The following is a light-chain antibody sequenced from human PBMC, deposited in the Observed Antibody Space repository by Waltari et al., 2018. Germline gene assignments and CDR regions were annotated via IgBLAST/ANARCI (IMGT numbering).Light chain of an antibody. CDR1: QGINIY. J-gene: IGKJ2*01. V-gene: IGKV1-9*01. CDR2: AAS. CDR3: QQLNSYPVT. Sequence: DIQLTQSPSFLSASVGDRVTITCRASQGINIYLAWYQQKPWKAPKLLIYAASTLQSGVPSRFSGSGSGTEFTLTISSLQPEDFATYYCQQLNSYPVTFGQGTKLEIK.